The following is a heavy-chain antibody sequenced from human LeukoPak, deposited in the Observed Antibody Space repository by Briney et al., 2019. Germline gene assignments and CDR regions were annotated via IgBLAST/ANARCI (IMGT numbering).Heavy chain of an antibody. CDR2: IKQDGSEK. CDR3: ASDSKFLYGSGSYYYMDV. J-gene: IGHJ6*03. D-gene: IGHD3-10*01. CDR1: GFTFSSYW. V-gene: IGHV3-7*01. Sequence: GGSLRPSCAASGFTFSSYWMSWVRQAPGKGLEWVANIKQDGSEKYYVDSVKGRFTISRDNAKNSLYLQMNSLRAEDTAVYYCASDSKFLYGSGSYYYMDVWGKGTTVTVSS.